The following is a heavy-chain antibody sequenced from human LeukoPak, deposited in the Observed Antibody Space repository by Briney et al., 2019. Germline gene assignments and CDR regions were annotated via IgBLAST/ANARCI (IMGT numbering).Heavy chain of an antibody. J-gene: IGHJ4*02. CDR3: ARDGPTYYDILTGYQSPYYFDY. D-gene: IGHD3-9*01. Sequence: SETLSLTCTVSGGSISSYYWSWIRQPAGKGLEWIGRIYTSGSTSYNPSLKSRVTMSVDTSKNQFSLKLSSVTAADTAVYYCARDGPTYYDILTGYQSPYYFDYWGQGTLVTVSS. CDR2: IYTSGST. V-gene: IGHV4-4*07. CDR1: GGSISSYY.